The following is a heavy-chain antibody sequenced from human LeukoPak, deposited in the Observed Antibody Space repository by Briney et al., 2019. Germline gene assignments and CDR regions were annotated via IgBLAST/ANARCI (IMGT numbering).Heavy chain of an antibody. CDR3: ATYSSLNRREFQF. V-gene: IGHV3-7*01. J-gene: IGHJ1*01. D-gene: IGHD3-22*01. CDR1: GSTFSNYW. CDR2: IKTDGSEK. Sequence: GGSLRLSCEGSGSTFSNYWMGWVRQAPGKGLQWVANIKTDGSEKYYVDSVKGRFTISRDNAKNSLYLQMNSLRAEDTAVYYCATYSSLNRREFQFWGQGTLLTVSS.